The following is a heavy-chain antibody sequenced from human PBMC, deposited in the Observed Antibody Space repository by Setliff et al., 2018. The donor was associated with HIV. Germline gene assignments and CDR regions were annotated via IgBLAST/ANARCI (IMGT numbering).Heavy chain of an antibody. D-gene: IGHD7-27*01. CDR1: TGSISNYY. CDR3: ARGLTRGGYYYYFYMDV. J-gene: IGHJ6*03. V-gene: IGHV4-4*08. CDR2: IYTSGST. Sequence: LSLTCTVSTGSISNYYWTWIRQPPGKGLEWIGDIYTSGSTNYNPSLKSRVTISKDTSKNHFSLKLTSVTAADTAVYYCARGLTRGGYYYYFYMDVWGKGTTVTVSS.